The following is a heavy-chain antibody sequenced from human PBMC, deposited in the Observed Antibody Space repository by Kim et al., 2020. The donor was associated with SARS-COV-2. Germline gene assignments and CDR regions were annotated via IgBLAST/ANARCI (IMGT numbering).Heavy chain of an antibody. Sequence: GGSLRLSCAASGFTFSNYAMNWVRQAPGKGLEWVSTISGNGGSRYYADSVRGRLSISRDNSKNTVYLQMISLGAEDTAVYYCAKDQLGYSSPPWEYYGFDVWGQGTTVAVSS. CDR3: AKDQLGYSSPPWEYYGFDV. CDR1: GFTFSNYA. CDR2: ISGNGGSR. J-gene: IGHJ6*02. V-gene: IGHV3-23*01. D-gene: IGHD6-13*01.